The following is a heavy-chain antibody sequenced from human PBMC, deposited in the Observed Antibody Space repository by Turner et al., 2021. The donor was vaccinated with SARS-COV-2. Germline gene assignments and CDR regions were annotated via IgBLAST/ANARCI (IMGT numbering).Heavy chain of an antibody. CDR2: ISASGGST. J-gene: IGHJ4*02. V-gene: IGHV3-23*01. D-gene: IGHD4-4*01. CDR3: AKGYSPDY. Sequence: VQQLESGGGLVQPGGSLRLSCAASGFPFNCDAMSWVRQAAGKGLVCGSAISASGGSTYYADSVKGRFTISRDNSKNTLYLQMNSLRAEDTAVYYCAKGYSPDYWGQGTLVTVSS. CDR1: GFPFNCDA.